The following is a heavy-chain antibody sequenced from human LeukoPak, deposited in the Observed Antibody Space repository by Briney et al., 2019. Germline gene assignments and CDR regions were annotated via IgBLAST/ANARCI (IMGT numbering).Heavy chain of an antibody. CDR1: EFTVSSNF. CDR2: IYSGDRT. CDR3: AKDHEDGDYVLSGMDV. Sequence: GGSLRLSCAASEFTVSSNFMSWVRQAPGKGLEWVSFIYSGDRTYYADSAKGRFTISRDNSKNTLYLQMNSLRAEDTAVYYCAKDHEDGDYVLSGMDVWGQGTTVTVSS. J-gene: IGHJ6*02. V-gene: IGHV3-66*01. D-gene: IGHD4-17*01.